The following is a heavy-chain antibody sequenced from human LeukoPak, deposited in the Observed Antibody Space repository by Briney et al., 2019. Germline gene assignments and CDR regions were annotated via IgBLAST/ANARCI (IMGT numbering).Heavy chain of an antibody. J-gene: IGHJ4*02. CDR1: GFIFNEFY. D-gene: IGHD3/OR15-3a*01. CDR3: ARGRGWTYDS. CDR2: VTTTGDPV. V-gene: IGHV3-11*04. Sequence: GGSLRLSCSASGFIFNEFYMSWIRQAPGKGLECVSYVTTTGDPVYYTDSVKGRFTISRDNARNSLYLQMNTLRAEDTAVYYCARGRGWTYDSWGRGTLVTVSS.